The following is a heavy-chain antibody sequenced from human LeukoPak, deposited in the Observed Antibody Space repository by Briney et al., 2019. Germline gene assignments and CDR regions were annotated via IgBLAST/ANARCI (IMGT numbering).Heavy chain of an antibody. D-gene: IGHD3-3*01. J-gene: IGHJ5*02. CDR2: IKQDGSEK. Sequence: PGGSLRLSCAASGFTFSSYWMSWVRQAPGKGLEWVANIKQDGSEKYYVDSVKGRFTISRDNAKNSLYLQMNSLRAEDTAVYYCAREPADFGDNWFDPWGQGTLVTVSS. V-gene: IGHV3-7*01. CDR1: GFTFSSYW. CDR3: AREPADFGDNWFDP.